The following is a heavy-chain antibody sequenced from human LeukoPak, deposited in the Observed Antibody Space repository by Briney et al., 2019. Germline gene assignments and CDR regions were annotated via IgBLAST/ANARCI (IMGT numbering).Heavy chain of an antibody. Sequence: GGSLRLSCAASGFTFSDYSMNWVRQAPGKGLEWVSYISSSSNTIHYADSVKGRFTISRDNAKNSLYLQMNSLRAEDTAVYYCAREFLAMAGFYYFDYWGQGTLVTVSS. V-gene: IGHV3-48*01. CDR1: GFTFSDYS. J-gene: IGHJ4*02. CDR3: AREFLAMAGFYYFDY. CDR2: ISSSSNTI. D-gene: IGHD6-19*01.